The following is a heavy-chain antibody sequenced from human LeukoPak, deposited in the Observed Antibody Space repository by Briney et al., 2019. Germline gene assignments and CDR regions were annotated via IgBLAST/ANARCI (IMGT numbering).Heavy chain of an antibody. Sequence: GGSLRLSCAASGFIFSSLAMTWVRQAPGKGLEWVSTINAVDANTYYADSVKGRFTVSRDNSRNTLYLQMNSLRAEDTAVYYCAKQFLGAIWGQGTLVIVSS. CDR1: GFIFSSLA. CDR3: AKQFLGAI. V-gene: IGHV3-23*01. J-gene: IGHJ4*02. D-gene: IGHD3-3*01. CDR2: INAVDANT.